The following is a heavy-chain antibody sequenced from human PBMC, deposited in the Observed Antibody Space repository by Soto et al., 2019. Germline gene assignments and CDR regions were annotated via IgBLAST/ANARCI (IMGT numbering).Heavy chain of an antibody. CDR1: GFSLSTSGVG. CDR3: AHRRIGVSQWNYGDFDY. J-gene: IGHJ4*02. D-gene: IGHD6-19*01. CDR2: VYWDDDK. Sequence: QITLKESGPTLVKPTQTLTLTCTFSGFSLSTSGVGVGWIRQPPGKALEWLVFVYWDDDKRYSPSLRSRLTITKDTSKHQVVLTMTNVDPVDTATYFCAHRRIGVSQWNYGDFDYWGQGTLVTVSS. V-gene: IGHV2-5*02.